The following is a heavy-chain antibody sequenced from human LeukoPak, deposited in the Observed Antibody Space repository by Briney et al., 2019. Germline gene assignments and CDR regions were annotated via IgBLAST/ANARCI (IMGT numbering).Heavy chain of an antibody. CDR1: GFMFSDYY. V-gene: IGHV3-11*04. J-gene: IGHJ3*02. D-gene: IGHD3-3*01. CDR3: ARRDWVSGAVRAFDI. CDR2: ISIDGGDK. Sequence: RGSLRLSCVGSGFMFSDYYMSWIRQAPGKGLEWVSYISIDGGDKNYVDSVRGRFTISRDNAKKSMYLQMSGLRVEDTAVYYCARRDWVSGAVRAFDIWGQGTIVTVSS.